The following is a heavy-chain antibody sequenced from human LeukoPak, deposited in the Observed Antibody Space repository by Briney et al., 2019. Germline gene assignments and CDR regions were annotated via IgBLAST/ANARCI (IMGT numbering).Heavy chain of an antibody. CDR1: GFTFRSYA. Sequence: GGSLRLSCSASGFTFRSYAMHWVRQAPGIGLEHVSAININGGSTYYADSVKGRFTISRDNSKNTLYLQMSSLRTDDTAVYYCVKERVRGCSHGYEFDYWGQGTLVTVSS. J-gene: IGHJ4*02. CDR3: VKERVRGCSHGYEFDY. CDR2: ININGGST. V-gene: IGHV3-64D*06. D-gene: IGHD5-18*01.